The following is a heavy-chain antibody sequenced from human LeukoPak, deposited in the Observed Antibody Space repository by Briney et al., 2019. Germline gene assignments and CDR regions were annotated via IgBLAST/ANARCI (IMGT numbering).Heavy chain of an antibody. CDR2: ISWNSYDI. CDR1: GFTFDEYA. Sequence: GGSLRLSCAASGFTFDEYAMHWVRQPPGKGLEWVSGISWNSYDIGYADSVKGRFTISRDNAKNSLYLQMNSLRAEDMALYFCAKGVGTSYHYHMDVWGKGTTVIVSS. CDR3: AKGVGTSYHYHMDV. V-gene: IGHV3-9*03. J-gene: IGHJ6*03. D-gene: IGHD1-26*01.